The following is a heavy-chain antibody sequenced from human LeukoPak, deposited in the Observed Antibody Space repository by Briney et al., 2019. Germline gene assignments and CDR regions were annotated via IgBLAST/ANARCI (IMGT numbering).Heavy chain of an antibody. CDR2: IYPGDSDT. CDR1: GYSFTSYL. J-gene: IGHJ4*02. V-gene: IGHV5-51*01. CDR3: ARRSSIATRLFDF. D-gene: IGHD6-6*01. Sequence: GESLKTSCKGSGYSFTSYLIGWVRQMPGKGLEWMGIIYPGDSDTKYSPSFQGQVTISADKSITTTYLQWSSLKASDTAICYCARRSSIATRLFDFWGQGTLVTVSS.